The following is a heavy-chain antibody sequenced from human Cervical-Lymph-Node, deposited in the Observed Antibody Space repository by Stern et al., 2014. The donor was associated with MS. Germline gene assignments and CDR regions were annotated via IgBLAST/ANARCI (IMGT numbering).Heavy chain of an antibody. Sequence: VQLVESGPGLVKPSQTLSLTCTVSGVSISSGGYYWSWIRQHPGKGLEWLGYIYSSWSTYYHPALKSRVTISLDTAKNQFSLKLSSVTAADTAVYHCASGGPNYDSSGYYYFDFWGQGALVTVSS. CDR1: GVSISSGGYY. CDR2: IYSSWST. CDR3: ASGGPNYDSSGYYYFDF. D-gene: IGHD3-22*01. J-gene: IGHJ4*02. V-gene: IGHV4-31*03.